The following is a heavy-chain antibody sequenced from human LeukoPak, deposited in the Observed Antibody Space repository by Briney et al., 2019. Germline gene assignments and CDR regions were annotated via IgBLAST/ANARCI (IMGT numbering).Heavy chain of an antibody. Sequence: GGSLRLSCAASGFTFRRFDMHWVRQVTGKGLEWVSKINTAGETYYPGSVKGRFTISRENANNSVYLQMNSLRAGDTAVYYCARAGSSSWYDFDSWGQGTLVTVSS. CDR3: ARAGSSSWYDFDS. D-gene: IGHD6-13*01. CDR1: GFTFRRFD. V-gene: IGHV3-13*04. J-gene: IGHJ4*02. CDR2: INTAGET.